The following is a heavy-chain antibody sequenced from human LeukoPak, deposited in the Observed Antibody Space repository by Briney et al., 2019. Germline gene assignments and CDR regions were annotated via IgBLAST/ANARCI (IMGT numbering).Heavy chain of an antibody. V-gene: IGHV3-66*01. CDR2: IYSGGST. CDR1: GFTVSSNY. J-gene: IGHJ4*02. Sequence: GGSLRLSGAASGFTVSSNYMSWVRQAPGKGLEWVSVIYSGGSTYYADSVKGRFTISRDNSKNTLYLQMNSLRAEDTAVYYCARVYSSSWYGYWGQGTLVTVSS. D-gene: IGHD6-13*01. CDR3: ARVYSSSWYGY.